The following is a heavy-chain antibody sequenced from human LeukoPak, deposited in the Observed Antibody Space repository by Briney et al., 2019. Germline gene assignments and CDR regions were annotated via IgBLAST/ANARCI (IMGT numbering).Heavy chain of an antibody. V-gene: IGHV3-48*03. D-gene: IGHD2-15*01. Sequence: GGSLRLSCAASGFTFSSYEMNWVRQAPGKGLEWVSYISSSGSTIYYADSVKGRSTISRDNAKNSLYLQMNSLRAEDTAVYYCARFVVVVAENWFDPWGQGTLVAVSS. CDR2: ISSSGSTI. CDR3: ARFVVVVAENWFDP. CDR1: GFTFSSYE. J-gene: IGHJ5*02.